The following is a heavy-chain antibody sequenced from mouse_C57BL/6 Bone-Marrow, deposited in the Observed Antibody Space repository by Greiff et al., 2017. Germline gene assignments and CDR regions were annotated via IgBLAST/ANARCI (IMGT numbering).Heavy chain of an antibody. CDR1: GYTFTSYG. CDR3: ARLPYYYGSTYFDY. Sequence: VKLQESGAELARPGASVKLSCKASGYTFTSYGISWVKQRTGPGLEWIGEIYPRSGNTYYNEKFKGKATLTADKSSSTAYMELRSLTSEDSAVYFCARLPYYYGSTYFDYWGQGTTLTVSS. CDR2: IYPRSGNT. V-gene: IGHV1-81*01. J-gene: IGHJ2*01. D-gene: IGHD1-1*01.